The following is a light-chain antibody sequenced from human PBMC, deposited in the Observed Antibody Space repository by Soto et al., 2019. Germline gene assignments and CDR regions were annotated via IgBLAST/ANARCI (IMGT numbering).Light chain of an antibody. CDR2: DVS. V-gene: IGLV2-14*01. Sequence: QPASVSGSPGQSITISCTGTSSDVGGYNYVSWYQQHPGKAPKLMIFDVSNRPSGVSNRFSGSKSGNTASLTISGLQAEDEADYYCSSYTSSSTLYVFGTGTKLTVL. CDR3: SSYTSSSTLYV. CDR1: SSDVGGYNY. J-gene: IGLJ1*01.